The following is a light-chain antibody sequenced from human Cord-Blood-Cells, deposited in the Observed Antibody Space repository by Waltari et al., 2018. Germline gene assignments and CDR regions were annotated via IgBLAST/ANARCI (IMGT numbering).Light chain of an antibody. CDR2: KAS. Sequence: DIQITQPPSTSSASVVDRVTITCRASQSISSWLAWYQQKPGKAPKLLIYKASSLESGVPSRFSGSGSGTEFTLTISSLQPDDFATYYCQQYNSYSRWTFGQGTKVEIK. V-gene: IGKV1-5*03. CDR1: QSISSW. CDR3: QQYNSYSRWT. J-gene: IGKJ1*01.